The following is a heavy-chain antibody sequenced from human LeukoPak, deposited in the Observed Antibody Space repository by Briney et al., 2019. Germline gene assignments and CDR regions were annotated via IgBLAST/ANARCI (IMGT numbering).Heavy chain of an antibody. CDR1: GGTFSSYA. Sequence: ASVNVSCKASGGTFSSYAISWVRQAPGQGLEWMGGFIPIFGTANYAQKFQGRVTITTDESTSTAYMELSSLRSEDTAVYYCATSSGYYYFDYWGQGTLVTVSS. CDR3: ATSSGYYYFDY. J-gene: IGHJ4*02. V-gene: IGHV1-69*05. CDR2: FIPIFGTA. D-gene: IGHD3-22*01.